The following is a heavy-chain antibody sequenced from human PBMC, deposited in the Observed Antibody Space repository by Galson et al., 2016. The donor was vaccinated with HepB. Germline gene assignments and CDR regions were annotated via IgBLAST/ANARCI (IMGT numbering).Heavy chain of an antibody. Sequence: SGTYYWGWVRQSPGKGLDWIGYIHDSGNTNYNPSIKSRVTISRDTSKNQFFLELTSVTAADTAVYYCARDEGFYNGMDVWGQGTTVTVAS. J-gene: IGHJ6*02. V-gene: IGHV4-61*01. CDR3: ARDEGFYNGMDV. CDR1: SGTYY. CDR2: IHDSGNT. D-gene: IGHD2-2*02.